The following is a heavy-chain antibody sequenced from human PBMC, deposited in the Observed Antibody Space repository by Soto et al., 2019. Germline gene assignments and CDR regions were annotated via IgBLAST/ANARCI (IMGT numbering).Heavy chain of an antibody. J-gene: IGHJ4*02. CDR3: ARDRGGGFGETNAFYY. CDR2: SIPILGIA. V-gene: IGHV1-69*08. CDR1: GGTFSSYT. D-gene: IGHD3-10*01. Sequence: QVQLVQSGAEVKKPGSSVKVSCKASGGTFSSYTISWVRQAPGQGLEWMGRSIPILGIANYAQQFQGRVTIPADKSTSTAYMELSSLRSEYTAVYYCARDRGGGFGETNAFYYCGQGTLVTVSS.